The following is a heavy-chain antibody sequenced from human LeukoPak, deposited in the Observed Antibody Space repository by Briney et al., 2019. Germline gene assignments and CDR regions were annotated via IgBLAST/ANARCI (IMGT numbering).Heavy chain of an antibody. Sequence: GRSLRLSCAASGFTFSSYAMHWVRQAPGKGLEWVAVISYDGSSKYYADSVKGRFTISRDNSKNTLYLQMNSLRAEDTAVYYCARGIRFLEWFLDYWGQGTLVTVSS. CDR1: GFTFSSYA. CDR2: ISYDGSSK. J-gene: IGHJ4*02. CDR3: ARGIRFLEWFLDY. D-gene: IGHD3-3*01. V-gene: IGHV3-30-3*01.